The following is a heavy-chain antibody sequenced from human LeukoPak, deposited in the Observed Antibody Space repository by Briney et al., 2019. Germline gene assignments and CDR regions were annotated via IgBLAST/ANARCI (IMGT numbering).Heavy chain of an antibody. CDR1: GFTFSSYS. Sequence: GGSLRLSCAASGFTFSSYSMNWVRQAPGKGLEWVSSISSSSSYIYYADLVKGRFTISRDNAKNSLYPQMNSLRAEDTAVYYCARQNYDSSGYYNDNWFDPWGQGTLVTVSS. CDR2: ISSSSSYI. D-gene: IGHD3-22*01. CDR3: ARQNYDSSGYYNDNWFDP. V-gene: IGHV3-21*01. J-gene: IGHJ5*02.